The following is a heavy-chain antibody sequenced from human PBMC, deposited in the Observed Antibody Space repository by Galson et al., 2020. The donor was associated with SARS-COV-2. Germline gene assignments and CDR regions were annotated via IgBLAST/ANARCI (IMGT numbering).Heavy chain of an antibody. CDR1: GASLRGYY. V-gene: IGHV4-34*01. CDR3: ARVDIVVVPGAPNESGENMDV. CDR2: INYSGSA. J-gene: IGHJ6*03. Sequence: SETLSLTCAVDGASLRGYYWSWIRQFPGRGLEWIGEINYSGSANYNPSLKSRVTISVDTSKKQFSLRLSSVTAADTAVYYWARVDIVVVPGAPNESGENMDVWGKGTTVIVSS. D-gene: IGHD2-2*03.